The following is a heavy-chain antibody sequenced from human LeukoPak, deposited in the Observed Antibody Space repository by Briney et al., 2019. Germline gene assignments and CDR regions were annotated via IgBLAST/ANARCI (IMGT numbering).Heavy chain of an antibody. D-gene: IGHD3-22*01. CDR2: ISGSGGSR. V-gene: IGHV3-23*01. CDR1: GFTFSSYA. Sequence: PGGSLRLSCTASGFTFSSYAMTWVRQAPGKGLEWVSVISGSGGSRYYADSVKGWFTISRDNSENTLYMQMNSLRAEDTAVYYCARDYYYDSSGYWDYYFDYWGQGTLVSVSS. CDR3: ARDYYYDSSGYWDYYFDY. J-gene: IGHJ4*02.